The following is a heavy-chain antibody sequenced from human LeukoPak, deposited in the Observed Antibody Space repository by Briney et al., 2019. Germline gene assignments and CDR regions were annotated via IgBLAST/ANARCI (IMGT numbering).Heavy chain of an antibody. Sequence: ASVKVSCKASGGTFSSYAISWVRQAPGQGLEWMARIIPIFGTSDYAQKFQGRVTITTGESTSTAFMELSGLRSEDTAVYYCTKDHEGYFDYWGQGSLVTVSS. CDR1: GGTFSSYA. CDR2: IIPIFGTS. CDR3: TKDHEGYFDY. V-gene: IGHV1-69*05. J-gene: IGHJ4*02.